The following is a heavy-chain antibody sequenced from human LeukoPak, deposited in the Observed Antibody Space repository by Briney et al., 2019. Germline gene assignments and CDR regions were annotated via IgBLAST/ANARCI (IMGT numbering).Heavy chain of an antibody. CDR2: IKRIIEGGTT. D-gene: IGHD2-21*02. CDR1: GFTFSNTW. Sequence: SGGSLRLSCAASGFTFSNTWMNWVRQAPGKGLEWGGRIKRIIEGGTTEYAAHVKGRFTVSRDDSINTLYVQSSSLKTEGTAVCYCAAQEGLGDLRYWGEGTMVTVSS. J-gene: IGHJ4*02. V-gene: IGHV3-15*01. CDR3: AAQEGLGDLRY.